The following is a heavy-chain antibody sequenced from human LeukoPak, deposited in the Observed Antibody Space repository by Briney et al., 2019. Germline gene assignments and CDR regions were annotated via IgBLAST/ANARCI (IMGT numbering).Heavy chain of an antibody. CDR1: GYTFTSYG. D-gene: IGHD2-15*01. CDR2: MNPNSGNT. CDR3: ARVGYCSGGSCYSSYYYGMDV. Sequence: GASVKVSCKASGYTFTSYGISWVRQATGQGLEWMGWMNPNSGNTGYAQKFQGRVTMTRNTSISTAYMELSSLRSEDTAVYYCARVGYCSGGSCYSSYYYGMDVWGQGTTVTVSS. J-gene: IGHJ6*02. V-gene: IGHV1-8*02.